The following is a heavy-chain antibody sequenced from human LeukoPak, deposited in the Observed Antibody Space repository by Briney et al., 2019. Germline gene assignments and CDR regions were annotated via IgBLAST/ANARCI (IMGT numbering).Heavy chain of an antibody. V-gene: IGHV4-59*01. CDR1: GDSISSYC. CDR3: ARNKPLDPFDI. CDR2: IYYSGST. D-gene: IGHD1/OR15-1a*01. J-gene: IGHJ3*02. Sequence: SETLSLTCTVAGDSISSYCWSWIRQPPGKGLEWIGYIYYSGSTYYNPSLKSRVTISVDTSKNQFSLKLNGVTAADTAVYYCARNKPLDPFDIWGQGTMVTVSS.